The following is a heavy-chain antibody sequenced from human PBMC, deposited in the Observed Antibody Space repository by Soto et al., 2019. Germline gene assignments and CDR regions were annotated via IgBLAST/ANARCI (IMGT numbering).Heavy chain of an antibody. CDR3: ARSITGTIPLFDY. J-gene: IGHJ4*02. CDR1: GYTFTSYD. D-gene: IGHD1-7*01. CDR2: INPNSGGT. Sequence: ASVKVSCKASGYTFTSYDINWVRQATGQGLEWMGWINPNSGGTNYAQKFQGWVTMTRDTSISTAYMELSRLRSDDTAVYYCARSITGTIPLFDYWGQGTLVTVSS. V-gene: IGHV1-2*04.